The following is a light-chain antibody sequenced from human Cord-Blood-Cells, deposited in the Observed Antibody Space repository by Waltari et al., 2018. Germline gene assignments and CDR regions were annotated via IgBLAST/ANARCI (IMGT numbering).Light chain of an antibody. CDR3: QTWGTGIGV. CDR1: RGHSSYA. CDR2: LNGAGGT. V-gene: IGLV4-69*01. Sequence: QLVLTQSPSASASLGASVKLTCTLSRGHSSYAIAWHQQQPGKGPRYLMKLNGAGGTSKGDGSPDRFSGSSAGAERYSTSSSLQSEDEADYYCQTWGTGIGVFGGGTKLTVL. J-gene: IGLJ3*02.